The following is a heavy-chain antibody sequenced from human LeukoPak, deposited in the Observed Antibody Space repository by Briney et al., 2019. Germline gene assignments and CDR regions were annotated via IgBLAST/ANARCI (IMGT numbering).Heavy chain of an antibody. Sequence: GGSLRLSCAASGFTFSSYAMHWVRQAPGKGLEWVAVISYDGSNKYYADSVKGRFTISRDNSKNTLYLQMNSLRAEDTAVCYCARDTDFWSGYYTGLPDAFDIWGQGTMVTVSS. D-gene: IGHD3-3*01. CDR3: ARDTDFWSGYYTGLPDAFDI. V-gene: IGHV3-30-3*01. CDR2: ISYDGSNK. CDR1: GFTFSSYA. J-gene: IGHJ3*02.